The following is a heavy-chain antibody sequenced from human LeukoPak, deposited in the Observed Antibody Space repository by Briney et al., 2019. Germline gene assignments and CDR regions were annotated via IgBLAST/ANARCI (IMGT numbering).Heavy chain of an antibody. CDR3: ARGKTGTPFYYYYYMDV. CDR2: LNPNSGNT. V-gene: IGHV1-8*03. Sequence: ASGNVSCTASAYTFTSYDYNWVRQATGPGLEWVGWLNPNSGNTGYAQKFQGRVTITRNTSISTAYMELSSLRSEDTAVYYCARGKTGTPFYYYYYMDVWGKGTTVTVSS. CDR1: AYTFTSYD. D-gene: IGHD1-7*01. J-gene: IGHJ6*03.